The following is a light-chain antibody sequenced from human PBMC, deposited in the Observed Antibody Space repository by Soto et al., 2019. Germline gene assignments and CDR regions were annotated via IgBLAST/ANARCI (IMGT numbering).Light chain of an antibody. CDR1: SSNIGATYH. CDR2: GNS. V-gene: IGLV1-40*01. J-gene: IGLJ3*02. CDR3: QSYDSSLSGSV. Sequence: QSVLTQPPSVSGAPGQRVTISCTGSSSNIGATYHVHWYQQLPGTAPKLLIYGNSNRPSGVPDRFSGSKSGTSASLAITGLQAEDEADYYCQSYDSSLSGSVFGGGTKLPLL.